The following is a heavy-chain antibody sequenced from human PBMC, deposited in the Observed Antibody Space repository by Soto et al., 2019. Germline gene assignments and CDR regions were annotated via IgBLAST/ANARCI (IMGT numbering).Heavy chain of an antibody. J-gene: IGHJ2*01. V-gene: IGHV3-66*01. CDR3: ASVPVAGTTRYVAL. Sequence: EVQLVESGGGLVQPGGSLRLSCAASGFTVSSNYMSWVRQAPGKGLECVSVIYSGGSTYYADSVKGRFTISRDNSKNTLYLQMNSRRGDDTAVYYCASVPVAGTTRYVALWGRGTLVTVSS. CDR1: GFTVSSNY. D-gene: IGHD1-1*01. CDR2: IYSGGST.